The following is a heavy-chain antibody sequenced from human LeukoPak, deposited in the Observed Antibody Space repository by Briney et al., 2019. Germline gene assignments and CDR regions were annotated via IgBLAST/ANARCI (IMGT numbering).Heavy chain of an antibody. CDR1: GFTFSDYG. V-gene: IGHV3-33*01. CDR2: IWFDGRNI. D-gene: IGHD6-6*01. Sequence: AGGSLRLSCAASGFTFSDYGMHWVRQAPGKGLERVAFIWFDGRNIYYADSVKGRFTISRDKSRNTLYLQMNSLRAEDTAVYYCARGAYSSSRPGPMDVWGKGTTVTVSS. CDR3: ARGAYSSSRPGPMDV. J-gene: IGHJ6*04.